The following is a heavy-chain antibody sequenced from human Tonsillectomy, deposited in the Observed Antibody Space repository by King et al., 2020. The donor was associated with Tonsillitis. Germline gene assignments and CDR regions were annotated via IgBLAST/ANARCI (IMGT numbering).Heavy chain of an antibody. CDR3: AKELGSNWNYGYYYYYGMDV. CDR2: IRYDGSNK. V-gene: IGHV3-30*02. Sequence: HVQLVESGGGVVQPGGSLRLSCAASGFTFSSYGMHWVRQAPGKGLEWVAFIRYDGSNKYYADSVKGRFTISRDNSKNTLYLQMNSLRAEDTAVYYCAKELGSNWNYGYYYYYGMDVWGQGTTVTVSS. J-gene: IGHJ6*02. D-gene: IGHD1-7*01. CDR1: GFTFSSYG.